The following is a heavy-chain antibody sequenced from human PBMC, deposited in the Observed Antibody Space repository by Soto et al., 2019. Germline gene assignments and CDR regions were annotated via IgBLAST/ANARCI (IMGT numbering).Heavy chain of an antibody. Sequence: GASMKVSCKASGGTFSSYAISWVRQAPGQGLEWMGGIIPIFGTANYAQKFQGRVTITADKSTSTAYMELSSLRSEDTAVYYCARDGRSSYSSGWYYFDYWGQGTLVTVSS. J-gene: IGHJ4*02. V-gene: IGHV1-69*06. CDR1: GGTFSSYA. CDR2: IIPIFGTA. D-gene: IGHD6-19*01. CDR3: ARDGRSSYSSGWYYFDY.